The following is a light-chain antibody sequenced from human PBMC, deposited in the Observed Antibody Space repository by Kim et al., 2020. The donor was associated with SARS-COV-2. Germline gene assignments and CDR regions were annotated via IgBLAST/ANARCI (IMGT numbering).Light chain of an antibody. Sequence: SYELTQPPSVSVSPGQTASISCPGDKLGDKYACWYQQKPGQSPVLVIYQDSQRPSGIPERFSGSNSGNTATLTISGTQALDEADYYCQSWASSTVVFGGG. CDR1: KLGDKY. V-gene: IGLV3-1*01. CDR3: QSWASSTVV. CDR2: QDS. J-gene: IGLJ2*01.